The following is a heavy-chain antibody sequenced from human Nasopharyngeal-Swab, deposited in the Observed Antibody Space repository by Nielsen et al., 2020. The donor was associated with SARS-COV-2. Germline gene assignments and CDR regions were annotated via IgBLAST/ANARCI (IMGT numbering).Heavy chain of an antibody. V-gene: IGHV3-74*01. D-gene: IGHD2/OR15-2a*01. CDR3: TRDTFGPTDS. Sequence: SLNISCAASGFSLSSYWMHWVRQAPGTGLSWVSRINPDGTTINYADSVKGRFTISRDTAKNTLYLQMSSLRVEDTAVYYCTRDTFGPTDSWGQGTLVTVSS. CDR2: INPDGTTI. J-gene: IGHJ4*02. CDR1: GFSLSSYW.